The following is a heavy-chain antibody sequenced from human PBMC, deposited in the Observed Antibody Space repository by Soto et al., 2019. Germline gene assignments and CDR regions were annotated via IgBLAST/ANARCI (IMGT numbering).Heavy chain of an antibody. CDR1: GFTFSSYG. D-gene: IGHD5-12*01. CDR2: ISYDGSNK. CDR3: RLGGYDSGAFDI. J-gene: IGHJ3*02. V-gene: IGHV3-30*03. Sequence: PGGSLRRSCAAAGFTFSSYGMHWVRQAPGKGLEWVAVISYDGSNKYYADSVKGRFTISRDNCKNTLYLHMSSLRAEDTAVYSCRLGGYDSGAFDIWGQGTRVTVSS.